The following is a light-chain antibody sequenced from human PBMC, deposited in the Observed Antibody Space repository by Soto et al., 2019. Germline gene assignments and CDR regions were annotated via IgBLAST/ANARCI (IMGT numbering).Light chain of an antibody. V-gene: IGLV2-8*01. Sequence: QSALTQPPSASGSPGQSVTISCTGTSSDIGTYDYVSWYQQYPGKAPRLIIYEVRHRPSGVPDRFSGSKSGNTASLTVSGLQAEDEADYYCSSYAGSNNLVLFGGGTKVTVL. J-gene: IGLJ2*01. CDR2: EVR. CDR3: SSYAGSNNLVL. CDR1: SSDIGTYDY.